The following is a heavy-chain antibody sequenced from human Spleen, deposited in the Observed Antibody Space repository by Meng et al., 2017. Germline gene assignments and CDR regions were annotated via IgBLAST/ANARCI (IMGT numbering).Heavy chain of an antibody. D-gene: IGHD6-25*01. CDR3: ARNEDMSAAGKLFGDY. CDR1: GYTFPDYW. Sequence: ASAKVSCKASGYTFPDYWLHWVRRAPGQGLEWMGRINPKSGDTHYAQRFQGRVTMTGDTSISTAYMELSGLRSDDTAMYYCARNEDMSAAGKLFGDYWGQGTLVTVSS. J-gene: IGHJ4*02. CDR2: INPKSGDT. V-gene: IGHV1-2*06.